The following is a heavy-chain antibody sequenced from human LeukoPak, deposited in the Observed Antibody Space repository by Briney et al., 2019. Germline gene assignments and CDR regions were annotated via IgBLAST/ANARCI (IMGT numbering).Heavy chain of an antibody. V-gene: IGHV3-33*01. CDR1: GFTFSSFG. Sequence: QPGRSLRLSCAASGFTFSSFGMHWVRQAPGKGLEWVAVIWYDGSNKYYADSVKGRFTISRDNSKNTLYLQMNSLRAEDTAVYYCARGAGYLMDSWGQGTLVTVSS. J-gene: IGHJ4*02. D-gene: IGHD5-12*01. CDR3: ARGAGYLMDS. CDR2: IWYDGSNK.